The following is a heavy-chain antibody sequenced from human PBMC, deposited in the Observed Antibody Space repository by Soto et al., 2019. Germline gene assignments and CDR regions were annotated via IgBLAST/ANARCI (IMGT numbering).Heavy chain of an antibody. V-gene: IGHV3-23*01. J-gene: IGHJ4*02. CDR1: GFTFSSYA. CDR2: ISGSGDST. CDR3: ATSFGSGSRAFDY. Sequence: PGGSLRLSCAASGFTFSSYAMSWVRQAPGKGLEWVSGISGSGDSTYYADSVKGRFTISRDNSTSTAYMVLSSLRSEDTAIYYCATSFGSGSRAFDYWGQGALVTVSS. D-gene: IGHD3-10*01.